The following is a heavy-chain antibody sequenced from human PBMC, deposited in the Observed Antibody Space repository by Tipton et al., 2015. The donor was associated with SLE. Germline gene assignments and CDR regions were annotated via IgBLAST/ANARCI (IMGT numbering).Heavy chain of an antibody. D-gene: IGHD3-3*01. CDR2: INPSGDST. Sequence: QSGAEVKKPGASVKVSCKASGYAFTTYYIHWVRQAPGQGLEWMGIINPSGDSTNYAQRFQGRVTMTRDTSTSTVYMELSSLRSEDSAVYYCAIGRLVTTYYDVWTSPGWFDPWGQGTLVTVST. V-gene: IGHV1-46*01. CDR3: AIGRLVTTYYDVWTSPGWFDP. CDR1: GYAFTTYY. J-gene: IGHJ5*02.